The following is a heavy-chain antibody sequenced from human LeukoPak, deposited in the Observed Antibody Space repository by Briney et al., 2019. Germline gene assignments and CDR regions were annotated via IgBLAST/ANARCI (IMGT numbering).Heavy chain of an antibody. CDR2: ISAYNGNT. V-gene: IGHV1-18*01. Sequence: ASVKVSCKASGYTFTSYGISWVRQAPGQGLEWMGWISAYNGNTNYAQKLQGRVTITADKSTSTAYMELSSLRSEDTAVYYCARNPGYDFPISFMDVWGKGTTVTVSS. CDR3: ARNPGYDFPISFMDV. D-gene: IGHD3-3*01. CDR1: GYTFTSYG. J-gene: IGHJ6*04.